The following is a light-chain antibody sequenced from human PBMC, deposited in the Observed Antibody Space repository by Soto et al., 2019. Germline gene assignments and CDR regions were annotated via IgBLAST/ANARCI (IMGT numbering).Light chain of an antibody. CDR3: LQDDSYPLT. CDR1: QGIRNA. J-gene: IGKJ4*01. Sequence: AIQMTQSPSSLSATGGDRVTITCRASQGIRNALGWYQQKPGKAPKLLIYGASSLQSDVPSRFSGSGSGTDFTLTISSLQPEDFATYYCLQDDSYPLTFGGGTNVEIK. CDR2: GAS. V-gene: IGKV1-6*01.